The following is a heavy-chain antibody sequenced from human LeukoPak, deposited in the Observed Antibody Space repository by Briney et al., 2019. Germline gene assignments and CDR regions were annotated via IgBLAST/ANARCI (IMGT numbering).Heavy chain of an antibody. CDR3: ARHGRFRYQLLWDY. Sequence: PSETLSLTCTVSGGSISSYYWSWIRQPPGKGLEWIGYIYYSGSTNYNPSLKSRATISVDTSKNQISLKLRSVTAADTAVYYCARHGRFRYQLLWDYWGQGTLVTVSS. D-gene: IGHD2-2*01. V-gene: IGHV4-59*08. J-gene: IGHJ4*02. CDR2: IYYSGST. CDR1: GGSISSYY.